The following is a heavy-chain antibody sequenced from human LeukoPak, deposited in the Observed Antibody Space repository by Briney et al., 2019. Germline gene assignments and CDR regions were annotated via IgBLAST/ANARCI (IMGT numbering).Heavy chain of an antibody. J-gene: IGHJ6*03. V-gene: IGHV3-30*18. Sequence: GGSLRLSCAASGFTFSSYGMHWVRQAPGKGLEWVAVISYDGSNKYYADSVKGRFTISRDNSKNTLYLQMNSLRAEDTAVYYCAKEDGENYYYYYMDVWGKGTTVTVSS. D-gene: IGHD3-10*01. CDR3: AKEDGENYYYYYMDV. CDR1: GFTFSSYG. CDR2: ISYDGSNK.